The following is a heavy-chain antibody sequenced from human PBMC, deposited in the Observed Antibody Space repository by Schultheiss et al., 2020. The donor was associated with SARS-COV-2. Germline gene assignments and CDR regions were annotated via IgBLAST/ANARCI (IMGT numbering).Heavy chain of an antibody. J-gene: IGHJ1*01. CDR3: ARVSSSSWYNYFQH. D-gene: IGHD6-13*01. CDR2: ISSNGGST. CDR1: GFTFSSYA. V-gene: IGHV3-64*04. Sequence: GGSLRLSCAASGFTFSSYAMHWVRQAPGKGLEYVSAISSNGGSTYYADSVKGRFTISRDNSKNTLYLQMNSLRAEDTAVYYCARVSSSSWYNYFQHWGQGTLVTVSS.